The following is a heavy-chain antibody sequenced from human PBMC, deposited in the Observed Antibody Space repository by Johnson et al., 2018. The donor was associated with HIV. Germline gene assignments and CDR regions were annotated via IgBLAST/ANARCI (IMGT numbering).Heavy chain of an antibody. CDR2: IDWNGGSS. D-gene: IGHD6-13*01. V-gene: IGHV3-20*04. CDR3: AIGAYSSSWHASDASDI. Sequence: VQLVESGGGVVQPGGSLRLSCAASGFTFDDYGMTWVRQAPGKGLEWVSGIDWNGGSSGYADSVKGRFSISRDNGKNSLYLQMNSLRAEDTALYYCAIGAYSSSWHASDASDIWGQGTMVTVSS. J-gene: IGHJ3*02. CDR1: GFTFDDYG.